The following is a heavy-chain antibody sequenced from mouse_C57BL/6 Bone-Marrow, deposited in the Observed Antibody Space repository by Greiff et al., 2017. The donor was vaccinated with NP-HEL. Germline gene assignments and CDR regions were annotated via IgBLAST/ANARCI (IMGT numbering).Heavy chain of an antibody. CDR2: LDPSDSYT. Sequence: QVQLQQPGAELVMPGASVKLSCKASGYTFTSYWMHWVKQRPGQGLEWIGELDPSDSYTHYTLKFKGKSTLTVDKSSSTAYMQLSRLTSEDSAVYYWARDGYDGEAWFAYWGQGALVTVSA. D-gene: IGHD2-2*01. V-gene: IGHV1-69*01. CDR3: ARDGYDGEAWFAY. CDR1: GYTFTSYW. J-gene: IGHJ3*01.